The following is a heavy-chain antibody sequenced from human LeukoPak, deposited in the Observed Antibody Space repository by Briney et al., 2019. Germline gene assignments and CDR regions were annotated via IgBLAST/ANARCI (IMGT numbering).Heavy chain of an antibody. V-gene: IGHV4-39*07. CDR1: GGSISSSSYY. CDR2: INHSGST. J-gene: IGHJ5*02. D-gene: IGHD3-3*01. Sequence: SETLSLTCTVSGGSISSSSYYWGWIRQPPGKGLEWIGEINHSGSTNFNPSLKSRVTISADTSKNQFSLKLRSVTAADTAVYYCARGDLKSDWFDPWGQGTLVIVST. CDR3: ARGDLKSDWFDP.